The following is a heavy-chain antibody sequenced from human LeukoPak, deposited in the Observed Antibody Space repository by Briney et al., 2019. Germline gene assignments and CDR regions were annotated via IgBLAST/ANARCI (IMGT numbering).Heavy chain of an antibody. D-gene: IGHD2-15*01. Sequence: GGSLRLSCAASGFTFSSYSMDWVRQAPGKGLEWVSSISSSSGYIYYADSVKGRFTISRDNAKNSLYLQMNSLRAEDTAVYYCARDVVAAMCYWGQGTLVTVSS. J-gene: IGHJ4*02. V-gene: IGHV3-21*01. CDR1: GFTFSSYS. CDR3: ARDVVAAMCY. CDR2: ISSSSGYI.